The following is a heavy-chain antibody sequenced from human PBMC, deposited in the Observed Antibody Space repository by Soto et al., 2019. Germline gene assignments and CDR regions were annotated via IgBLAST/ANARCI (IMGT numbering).Heavy chain of an antibody. CDR3: ARESRYCSGGSCYFLPGIDY. J-gene: IGHJ4*02. CDR2: ISAYNGNT. V-gene: IGHV1-18*01. D-gene: IGHD2-15*01. Sequence: ASLKVSCKASGYTFTSYGISWVRQAPGQGLEWMGWISAYNGNTNYAQKFQGRVTITADESTSTAYMELSSLRSEDTAVYYCARESRYCSGGSCYFLPGIDYWGKGTLVTVSS. CDR1: GYTFTSYG.